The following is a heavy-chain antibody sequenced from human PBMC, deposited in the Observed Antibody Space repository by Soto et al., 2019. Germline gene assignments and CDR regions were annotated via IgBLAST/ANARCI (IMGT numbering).Heavy chain of an antibody. Sequence: PSETLSLTCTVSGVSISTDHWSWVRQSPGKGLEWIGYFSHSVKTDYNPSLKSRVAISGDTSKNQFSLTMNSVTAADTAVYYCARSEEQWMVYLDPWGQGILVP. D-gene: IGHD6-19*01. CDR2: FSHSVKT. V-gene: IGHV4-59*13. CDR3: ARSEEQWMVYLDP. CDR1: GVSISTDH. J-gene: IGHJ5*02.